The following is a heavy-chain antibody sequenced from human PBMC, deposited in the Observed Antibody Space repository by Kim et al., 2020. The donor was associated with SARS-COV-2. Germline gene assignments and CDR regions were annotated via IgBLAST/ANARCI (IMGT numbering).Heavy chain of an antibody. V-gene: IGHV3-30*07. J-gene: IGHJ6*02. Sequence: AESVKGRFTVSRDDAKNTVFLQMNSLRADDTAVYYCTRGRESGTNAVCMDVWGQGTMVTVS. CDR3: TRGRESGTNAVCMDV. D-gene: IGHD1-1*01.